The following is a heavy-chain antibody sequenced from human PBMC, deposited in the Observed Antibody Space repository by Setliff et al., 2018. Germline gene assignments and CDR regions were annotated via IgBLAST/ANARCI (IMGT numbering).Heavy chain of an antibody. V-gene: IGHV4-59*02. CDR1: GGSVSPYF. Sequence: KPSETLSLTCTVSGGSVSPYFWSWIRQPPGKGLEWIGYIYHNGNTNFNPSLKSRVTMSVDTSKNQFALNLTSVTAADTAVYYCARDRTAYSYGLDVWGRGTTVTVS. D-gene: IGHD5-18*01. CDR2: IYHNGNT. J-gene: IGHJ6*02. CDR3: ARDRTAYSYGLDV.